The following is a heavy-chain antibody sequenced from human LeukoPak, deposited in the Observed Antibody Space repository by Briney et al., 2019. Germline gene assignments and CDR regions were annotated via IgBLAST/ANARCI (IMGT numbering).Heavy chain of an antibody. D-gene: IGHD3-16*01. CDR3: ARDVDRRGAGDV. V-gene: IGHV1-2*02. CDR1: GYTFTGYY. J-gene: IGHJ6*04. Sequence: ASVKVSCKASGYTFTGYYMHWERQAPGQGLEWMGWINPNSGGTNYAQKFQGRVTMTRDTSISTAYMELSRLRSDDTAVYYCARDVDRRGAGDVWGKGTTVTVSS. CDR2: INPNSGGT.